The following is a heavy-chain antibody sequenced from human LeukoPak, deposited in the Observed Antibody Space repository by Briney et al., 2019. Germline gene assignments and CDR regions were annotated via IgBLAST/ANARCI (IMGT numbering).Heavy chain of an antibody. CDR1: GFIFSSSA. D-gene: IGHD3-10*01. CDR2: ISGGGDDT. V-gene: IGHV3-23*01. Sequence: GGSLRLSCAVSGFIFSSSAMSWVRQAPGKGLEWVSAISGGGDDTSYADSARGRFTVSRDNSKNTLYLQMNSLRAEDTAVYYCARDTYGKNYFDYWGRGTLVTVSS. J-gene: IGHJ4*02. CDR3: ARDTYGKNYFDY.